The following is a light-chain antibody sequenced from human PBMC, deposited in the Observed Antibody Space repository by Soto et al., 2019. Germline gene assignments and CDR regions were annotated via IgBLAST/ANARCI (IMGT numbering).Light chain of an antibody. J-gene: IGLJ3*02. V-gene: IGLV2-23*02. CDR2: EVT. CDR1: SSDVGSHNF. Sequence: QSALTQPASVSGSPGQSITISCTGTSSDVGSHNFVSWYQQCPGKAPKLIIFEVTKRPSGVSNRFSASKSGNTASLTISGVQAEDEADYYCCSYAGTTTWVFGGGTKLTVL. CDR3: CSYAGTTTWV.